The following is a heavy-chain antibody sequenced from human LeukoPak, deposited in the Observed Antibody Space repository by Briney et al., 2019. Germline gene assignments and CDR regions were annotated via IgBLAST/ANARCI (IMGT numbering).Heavy chain of an antibody. CDR1: GFTFSSYV. V-gene: IGHV3-23*01. CDR3: AKRGNSWDLFDY. CDR2: IGGSVGSM. Sequence: TGGSLRLSCAASGFTFSSYVMSWVRQAPGKGLEWVSNIGGSVGSMFYAASVKGRFAISRDNSKKTLFLQMNNLRAEDTAVYYCAKRGNSWDLFDYWGQGTLVTVSS. D-gene: IGHD6-13*01. J-gene: IGHJ4*02.